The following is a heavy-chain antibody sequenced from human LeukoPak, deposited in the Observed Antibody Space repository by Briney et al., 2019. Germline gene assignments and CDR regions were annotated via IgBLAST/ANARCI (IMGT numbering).Heavy chain of an antibody. V-gene: IGHV1-46*01. CDR3: AREELMTAAAPPWFDP. J-gene: IGHJ5*02. Sequence: ASVKVSCKASGYTFTSYYMHWVRQAPGQGLEWMGIISPSGGSTSYAQKFQGRVTMTRDTSTSTVYMELSSLRSEDTAVYYCAREELMTAAAPPWFDPWGQGTLVTVSS. CDR1: GYTFTSYY. D-gene: IGHD6-13*01. CDR2: ISPSGGST.